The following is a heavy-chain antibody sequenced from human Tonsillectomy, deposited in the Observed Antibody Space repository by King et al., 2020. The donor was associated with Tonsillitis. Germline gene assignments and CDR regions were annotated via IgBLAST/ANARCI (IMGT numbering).Heavy chain of an antibody. CDR3: ARDRVYYALDV. Sequence: VQLQESGPGLVKPSETLSLICNVSGGSISDYYWSWIRQPPEKGLEWIGYVFYSGSTTYNPSLKSRVTISVDTSKNQFSLNLSSVTAADTAVYFCARDRVYYALDVWGQGTTVTVSS. CDR2: VFYSGST. V-gene: IGHV4-59*01. J-gene: IGHJ6*02. D-gene: IGHD3-10*01. CDR1: GGSISDYY.